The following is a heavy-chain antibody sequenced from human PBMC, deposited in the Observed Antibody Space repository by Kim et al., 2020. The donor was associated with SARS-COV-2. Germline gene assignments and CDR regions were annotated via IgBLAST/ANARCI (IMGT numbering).Heavy chain of an antibody. D-gene: IGHD3-22*01. J-gene: IGHJ4*02. CDR3: AKDQYYYDSSGY. V-gene: IGHV3-23*01. Sequence: YYADAVKGRFTISRDNSNNTLYLQMNSLRAEDTAVYDCAKDQYYYDSSGYWGQGTLVTVSS.